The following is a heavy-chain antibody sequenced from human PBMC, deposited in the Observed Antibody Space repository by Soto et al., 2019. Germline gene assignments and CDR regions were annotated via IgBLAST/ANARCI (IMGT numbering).Heavy chain of an antibody. Sequence: ASVKVSCKASGYTFTSYGISSVRQAPGQGLEWMGWISAYNGNTNYAQKLQGRVTMTTDTSTSTAYMELRSLRSDDTAVYYCARALLGYCSSTSCYYYYGMDVWGQGTTVTVSS. CDR2: ISAYNGNT. J-gene: IGHJ6*02. D-gene: IGHD2-2*01. V-gene: IGHV1-18*04. CDR3: ARALLGYCSSTSCYYYYGMDV. CDR1: GYTFTSYG.